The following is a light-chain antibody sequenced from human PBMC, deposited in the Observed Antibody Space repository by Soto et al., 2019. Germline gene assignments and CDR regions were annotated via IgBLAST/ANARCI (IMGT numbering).Light chain of an antibody. CDR2: LEGSGSY. CDR1: MGHSSYI. Sequence: QPVLTQSSSASASMGSSVKLTCTLRMGHSSYIIAWHQQQPGKAPRYLMKLEGSGSYNKGSGVPDRFSGSSSGADRYLTISNLQFEDEADYYCETWDSNTHVFGGGTKLTVL. J-gene: IGLJ3*02. CDR3: ETWDSNTHV. V-gene: IGLV4-60*02.